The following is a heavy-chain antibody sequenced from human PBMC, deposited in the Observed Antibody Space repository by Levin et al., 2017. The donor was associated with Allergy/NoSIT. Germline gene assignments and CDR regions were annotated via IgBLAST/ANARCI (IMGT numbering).Heavy chain of an antibody. V-gene: IGHV1-2*02. D-gene: IGHD3-22*01. CDR3: VRVYYYDGSGDYYEDS. Sequence: ASVKVSCKASGYTFTGYHIHWVRQAPGQGLEWMGWFNPNSGGADYAQKFQDRVTMTRDTSFSTAYMELSRLRSDDTAVYYCVRVYYYDGSGDYYEDSWGQGTLVTVSS. CDR1: GYTFTGYH. J-gene: IGHJ4*02. CDR2: FNPNSGGA.